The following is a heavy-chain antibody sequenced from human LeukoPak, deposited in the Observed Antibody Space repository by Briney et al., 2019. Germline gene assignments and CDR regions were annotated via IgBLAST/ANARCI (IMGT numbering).Heavy chain of an antibody. CDR1: GGSISSYY. CDR2: IFHSGST. J-gene: IGHJ4*02. D-gene: IGHD3-22*01. Sequence: SETLSLTCTVSGGSISSYYWSWIRQPPGKGLEWIGNIFHSGSTNYNPSLKSRVTISVDTSKNRFSLNLSSVTAADTAVYYCARHHDSSGLYGPFDYWGQGTLVTVSS. V-gene: IGHV4-59*08. CDR3: ARHHDSSGLYGPFDY.